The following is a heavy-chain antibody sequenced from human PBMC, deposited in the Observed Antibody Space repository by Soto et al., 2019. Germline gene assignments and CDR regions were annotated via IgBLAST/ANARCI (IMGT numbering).Heavy chain of an antibody. CDR1: GYTFTSYG. CDR2: ISAYNGNT. V-gene: IGHV1-18*01. CDR3: ARDLEVWSGYRLNYYYYGMDV. D-gene: IGHD3-3*01. J-gene: IGHJ6*02. Sequence: ASVKVSCKASGYTFTSYGISWVRQAPGQGLECMGWISAYNGNTNYAQKLQGRVTMTTDTSTSTAYMELRSLRSDDTAVYYCARDLEVWSGYRLNYYYYGMDVWGQGTTVTVSS.